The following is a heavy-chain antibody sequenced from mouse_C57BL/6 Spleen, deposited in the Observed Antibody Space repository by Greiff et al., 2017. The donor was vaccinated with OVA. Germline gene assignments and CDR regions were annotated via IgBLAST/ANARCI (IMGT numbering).Heavy chain of an antibody. D-gene: IGHD3-2*01. V-gene: IGHV1-82*01. CDR2: IYPGDGDP. Sequence: QVQLQQSGPELVKPGASVKISCKASGYAFSSSWMNWVKQRPGKGLEWIGRIYPGDGDPNSNGTFKGKATLTAAKSSSTAYMQLSSRTSEDAAVYFCARGEKADSHGYFEGWGTGTTVTVSS. CDR3: ARGEKADSHGYFEG. CDR1: GYAFSSSW. J-gene: IGHJ1*03.